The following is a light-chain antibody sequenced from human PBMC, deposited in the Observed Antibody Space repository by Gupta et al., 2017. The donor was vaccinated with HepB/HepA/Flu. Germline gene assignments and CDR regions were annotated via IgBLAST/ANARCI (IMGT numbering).Light chain of an antibody. Sequence: HSALTQPASVSGSPGQSITISCTGSSNDIGRHSYVSWYQQYPGGAPKLILSDVTNRPSGVSERFSGAKSGNTASPTISALQPEDEADYYCSAHASVDFFGTGTHVTVL. V-gene: IGLV2-14*03. J-gene: IGLJ1*01. CDR3: SAHASVDF. CDR1: SNDIGRHSY. CDR2: DVT.